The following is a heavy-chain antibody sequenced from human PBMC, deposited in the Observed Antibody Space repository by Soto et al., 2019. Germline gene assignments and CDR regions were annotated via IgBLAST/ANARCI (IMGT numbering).Heavy chain of an antibody. J-gene: IGHJ6*02. CDR3: ARVKWLAVYYYYGMDV. CDR2: INHSGST. CDR1: GGSFSGYY. D-gene: IGHD6-19*01. Sequence: SETLSLTCAVYGGSFSGYYWSWIRQPPGKGLEWIGEINHSGSTNYNPSLKSRVTISVDTSKNQFSLKLSSVTAADTAVYYCARVKWLAVYYYYGMDVWGQGTTVTVSS. V-gene: IGHV4-34*01.